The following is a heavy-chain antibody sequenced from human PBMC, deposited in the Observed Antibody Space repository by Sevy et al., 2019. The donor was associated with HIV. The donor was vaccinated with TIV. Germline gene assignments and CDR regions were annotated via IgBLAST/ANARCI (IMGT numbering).Heavy chain of an antibody. CDR1: GFTFGDYA. V-gene: IGHV3-49*03. J-gene: IGHJ4*02. Sequence: GGSLRLSCTASGFTFGDYAMSWFRQAPGKGLEWVGFIRSKAYGGTTEYAASVKGRFTISRDDSKSIAYLQMNSLKTEDTAVYYCTREGYHYGSGSYFPFDYWGQGTLVTVSS. D-gene: IGHD3-10*01. CDR2: IRSKAYGGTT. CDR3: TREGYHYGSGSYFPFDY.